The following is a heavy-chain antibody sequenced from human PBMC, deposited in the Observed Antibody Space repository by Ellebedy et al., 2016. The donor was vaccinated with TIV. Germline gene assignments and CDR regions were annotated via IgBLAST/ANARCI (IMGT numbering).Heavy chain of an antibody. CDR3: ARAGVVPAAMCDY. Sequence: SETLSLXCTVSGGSVSSGSYYWSWIRQPPGKGLEWIGYIYYSGSTNYNPSLKSRVTISVDTSKNQFSLKLSSVTAADTAVYYCARAGVVPAAMCDYWGQGTLVTVSS. V-gene: IGHV4-61*01. J-gene: IGHJ4*02. CDR1: GGSVSSGSYY. CDR2: IYYSGST. D-gene: IGHD2-2*01.